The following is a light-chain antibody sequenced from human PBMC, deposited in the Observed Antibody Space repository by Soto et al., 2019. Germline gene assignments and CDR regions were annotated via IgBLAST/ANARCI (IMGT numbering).Light chain of an antibody. CDR3: QHYYSSPPT. Sequence: AIRMTQSPSSFSASIGDRVTITCRASQDISSSLGWYQQIPGRAPKLLISGASNLQSGVPSRFSGSGSGTGFTLTISSLQSEDFATYYCQHYYSSPPTFGQGTKVEI. CDR2: GAS. J-gene: IGKJ1*01. V-gene: IGKV1-8*01. CDR1: QDISSS.